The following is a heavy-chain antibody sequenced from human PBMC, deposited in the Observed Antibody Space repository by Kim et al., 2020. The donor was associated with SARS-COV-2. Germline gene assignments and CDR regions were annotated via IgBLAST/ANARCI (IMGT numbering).Heavy chain of an antibody. CDR3: AVPAAYCGVECYNLDY. D-gene: IGHD2-21*01. CDR1: GYTFTRHF. J-gene: IGHJ4*02. CDR2: LNPGGGTT. Sequence: ASVKVSCKASGYTFTRHFVHWVRQARGQGLEWMGMLNPGGGTTSFAQKFQDRVTMTREVSTSTVYMEVRSLRSEDTAVYFCAVPAAYCGVECYNLDYWGQGTLVTVSS. V-gene: IGHV1-46*01.